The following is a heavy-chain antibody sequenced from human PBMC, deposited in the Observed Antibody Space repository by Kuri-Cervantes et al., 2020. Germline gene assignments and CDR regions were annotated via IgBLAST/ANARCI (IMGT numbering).Heavy chain of an antibody. D-gene: IGHD5-18*01. CDR1: GFTFSSYW. Sequence: GGSLRLSCAASGFTFSSYWMTWVRQAPGKGLEWVANIKEDGSEKYYVDSVKGRFTVSRDNAKNSLYLQMNNLRAEDTAVYYCAREEVDTAMIDYYYYYMDVWGKGTTVTVSS. CDR3: AREEVDTAMIDYYYYYMDV. J-gene: IGHJ6*03. CDR2: IKEDGSEK. V-gene: IGHV3-7*01.